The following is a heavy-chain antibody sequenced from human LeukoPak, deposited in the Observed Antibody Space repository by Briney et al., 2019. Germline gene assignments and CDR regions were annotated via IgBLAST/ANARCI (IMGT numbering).Heavy chain of an antibody. J-gene: IGHJ4*02. CDR3: AARPTSEAVAPSDF. CDR1: GFTFDDYA. D-gene: IGHD6-19*01. V-gene: IGHV3-43D*03. Sequence: GGSLRLSCAASGFTFDDYAMHWVRQAPGKGLEWVFLISWVGGSTYYADSVKGRFTISRDNSKSTLYLQMNSLRAEDTATYYCAARPTSEAVAPSDFWGQGTLVTVSP. CDR2: ISWVGGST.